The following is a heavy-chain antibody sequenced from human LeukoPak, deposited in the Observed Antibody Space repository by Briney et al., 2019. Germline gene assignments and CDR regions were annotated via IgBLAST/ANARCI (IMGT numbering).Heavy chain of an antibody. CDR3: ARDLVGATPGIPEY. CDR2: ISAYNGNT. CDR1: GYTFTSYG. V-gene: IGHV1-18*01. D-gene: IGHD1-26*01. J-gene: IGHJ4*02. Sequence: ASVKVPCKASGYTFTSYGISWVRQAPGQGLEWMGWISAYNGNTNYAQKLQGRVTMTTDTSTSTAYMELRSLRSDDTAVYYCARDLVGATPGIPEYWGQGTLVTVSS.